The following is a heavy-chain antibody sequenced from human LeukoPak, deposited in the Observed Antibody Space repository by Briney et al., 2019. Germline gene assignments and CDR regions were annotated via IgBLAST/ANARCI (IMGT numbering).Heavy chain of an antibody. CDR2: IPYDGSNK. V-gene: IGHV3-30*02. CDR1: GFTFSSYG. CDR3: AKSGDCSGGSCYHSINWFDP. D-gene: IGHD2-15*01. J-gene: IGHJ5*02. Sequence: GGSLRLSCAASGFTFSSYGMHWVRQTPGKGLEWVAFIPYDGSNKYYADSVKGRFTISRDNSKNTLYLQMNSLRVEDTAVYYCAKSGDCSGGSCYHSINWFDPWGQGTLVTVSS.